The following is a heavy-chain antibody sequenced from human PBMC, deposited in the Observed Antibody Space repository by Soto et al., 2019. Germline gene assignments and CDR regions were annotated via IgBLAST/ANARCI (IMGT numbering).Heavy chain of an antibody. J-gene: IGHJ1*01. Sequence: QVQLQESGPGLVKPSQTLSLTCTVSGDSISSAEFYWSWIRQSPVKGLEWLGYVSSSGTTYYNPSLWGRITISGDASNNQGARKLTPATAADTAVDYWARSGYALDEYFQHWGQGTLVTVSS. CDR2: VSSSGTT. V-gene: IGHV4-30-4*01. D-gene: IGHD5-12*01. CDR3: ARSGYALDEYFQH. CDR1: GDSISSAEFY.